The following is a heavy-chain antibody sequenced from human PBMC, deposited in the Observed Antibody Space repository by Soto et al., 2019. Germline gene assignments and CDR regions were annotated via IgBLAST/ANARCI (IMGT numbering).Heavy chain of an antibody. D-gene: IGHD3-10*01. CDR2: IYWDDDK. J-gene: IGHJ6*03. CDR1: GFSLTTSGEA. Sequence: SGPTLVNPTQTLTLTCTFSGFSLTTSGEAVGWIRQPPGKALEWLALIYWDDDKRSSPSLKSRLTITKDASKNQVVLTMTNMDPVDTATYYCAHIPGSGQLLYSYYYYMDVWGKGTTVTVSS. V-gene: IGHV2-5*02. CDR3: AHIPGSGQLLYSYYYYMDV.